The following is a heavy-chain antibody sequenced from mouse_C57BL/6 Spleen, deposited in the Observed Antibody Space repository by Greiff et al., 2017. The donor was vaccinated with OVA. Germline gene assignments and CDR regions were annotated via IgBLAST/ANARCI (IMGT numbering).Heavy chain of an antibody. Sequence: EVQLQQSGPVLVKPGASVKMSCKASGYTFTDYYMNWVKQSHGKSLEWIGVINPYNGGTSYNQKFKGKATLTVDKSSSTAYMELNSLTSEDSAVYYCARSRLGTKDAMDYWGQGTSVTVSS. J-gene: IGHJ4*01. CDR3: ARSRLGTKDAMDY. V-gene: IGHV1-19*01. CDR2: INPYNGGT. CDR1: GYTFTDYY. D-gene: IGHD2-3*01.